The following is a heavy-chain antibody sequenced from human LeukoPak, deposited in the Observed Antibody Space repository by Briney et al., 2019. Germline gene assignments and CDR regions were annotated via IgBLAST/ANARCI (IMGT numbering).Heavy chain of an antibody. CDR1: GYTLTELS. J-gene: IGHJ4*02. CDR3: ATPSAYYDSSGLFDY. D-gene: IGHD3-22*01. Sequence: ASVKVSCKVSGYTLTELSMHWVRQAPGKGREWMGGFDPEDGETIYAQKFQGRVTMTEDTSTDTAYMELSSLRSEDTAVYYCATPSAYYDSSGLFDYWGQGTLVTVSS. V-gene: IGHV1-24*01. CDR2: FDPEDGET.